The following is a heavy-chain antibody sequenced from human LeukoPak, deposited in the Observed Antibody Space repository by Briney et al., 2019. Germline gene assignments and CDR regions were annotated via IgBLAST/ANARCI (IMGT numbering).Heavy chain of an antibody. D-gene: IGHD5-18*01. CDR3: ARGGYSHGYSTLDY. CDR1: GGSTNSNY. CDR2: IFFSGTT. V-gene: IGHV4-59*01. Sequence: SETLSLTCTVSGGSTNSNYWSWIRQPPGKGLEWIGYIFFSGTTKYNPALESRVTMSVDTSKNQFSLTLSSVTAADTAVYYCARGGYSHGYSTLDYWGQGTLVTVSS. J-gene: IGHJ4*02.